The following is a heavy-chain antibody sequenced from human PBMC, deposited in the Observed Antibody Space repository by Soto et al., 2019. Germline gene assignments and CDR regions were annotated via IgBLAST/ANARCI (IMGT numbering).Heavy chain of an antibody. D-gene: IGHD1-26*01. V-gene: IGHV4-31*03. CDR2: IYYSGST. J-gene: IGHJ4*02. CDR1: GGSISSGGYY. Sequence: QVQLQESGPGLVKPSQTLSLTCTVSGGSISSGGYYWSWIRQHPGKGLEWIGYIYYSGSTYYNPALKIRVTISVDTSKTQFSLKLSSVTAAVTAVYYCARVGGSYEDYWGQGTLVTVSS. CDR3: ARVGGSYEDY.